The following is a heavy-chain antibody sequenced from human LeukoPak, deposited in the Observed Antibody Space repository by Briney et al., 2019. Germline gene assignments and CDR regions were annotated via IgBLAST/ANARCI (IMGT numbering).Heavy chain of an antibody. J-gene: IGHJ4*02. CDR1: GFIFSNYA. CDR3: AKWGDYDVLTGYYVSDF. CDR2: ISGRSNNT. V-gene: IGHV3-23*01. D-gene: IGHD3-9*01. Sequence: GGPLRLSCAASGFIFSNYAMYWVRQAPGKGLERVSAISGRSNNTYYADSVKGRFTISRGSSKNTLYLQMNSLRADDTAVYYCAKWGDYDVLTGYYVSDFWGQGTLVTASS.